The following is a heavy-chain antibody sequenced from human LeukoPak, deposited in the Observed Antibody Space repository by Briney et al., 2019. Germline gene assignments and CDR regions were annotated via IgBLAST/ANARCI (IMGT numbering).Heavy chain of an antibody. CDR3: ARGLQWLRLQTVDY. D-gene: IGHD5-12*01. V-gene: IGHV4-34*01. CDR1: GGSFSGYY. Sequence: SETLSLTCVVYGGSFSGYYWRWIRQPPGKGLEWIGEINQSVSTNYHPSLKSLVTISVDTSKNQFSLKLSSVTAAGTAVYYCARGLQWLRLQTVDYWGQGTLATVSS. J-gene: IGHJ4*02. CDR2: INQSVST.